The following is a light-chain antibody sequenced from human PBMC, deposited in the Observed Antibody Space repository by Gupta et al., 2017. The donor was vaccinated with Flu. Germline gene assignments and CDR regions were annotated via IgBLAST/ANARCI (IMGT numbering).Light chain of an antibody. CDR3: HQDDETPRT. V-gene: IGKV4-1*01. J-gene: IGKJ1*01. CDR2: GAS. CDR1: QSILYSSNNKNY. Sequence: DIVMTQSPDSLAVSLGERATINCKSSQSILYSSNNKNYVAWYQQKPGHPPKLLIYGASTRQSGVPDRFSGDGSGTDFTLTISSLQAEDVAVYFCHQDDETPRTFGQGTKVEIK.